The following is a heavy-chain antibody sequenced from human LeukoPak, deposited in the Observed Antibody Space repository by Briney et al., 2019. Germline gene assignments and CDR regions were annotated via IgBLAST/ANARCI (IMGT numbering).Heavy chain of an antibody. CDR2: INPNSGGT. V-gene: IGHV1-2*02. CDR3: ARDSYGGSYYADAFDI. CDR1: GYTFTGYY. D-gene: IGHD1-26*01. Sequence: ASVKVSCKASGYTFTGYYIHWVRQAPGQGLEWMGWINPNSGGTNYAQKFQGRVTMTRDTSINTAYMELSWLRYDDTAVYYCARDSYGGSYYADAFDIWGQGTMVTVSS. J-gene: IGHJ3*02.